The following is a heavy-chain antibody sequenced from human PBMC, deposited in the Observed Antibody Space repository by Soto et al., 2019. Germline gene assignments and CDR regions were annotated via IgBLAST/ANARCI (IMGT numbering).Heavy chain of an antibody. CDR3: ARDRSSTYYYYGMDL. J-gene: IGHJ6*02. V-gene: IGHV3-30-3*01. Sequence: LRLSCAASGFSFSRHGMHWVRQAPGKGLEWVAVISYDGSNQDYADSVKGRFSISRDNSKNTVYLQMNSLRVEDSAVYYCARDRSSTYYYYGMDLWGQGTTVTVSS. D-gene: IGHD6-19*01. CDR1: GFSFSRHG. CDR2: ISYDGSNQ.